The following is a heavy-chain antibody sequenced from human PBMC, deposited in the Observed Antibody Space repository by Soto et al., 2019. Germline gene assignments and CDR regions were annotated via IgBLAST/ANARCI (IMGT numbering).Heavy chain of an antibody. Sequence: EVQLLESGGDLVQPGGSLRLSCVASGFTFSSYGMRWVRQAPGKGLEWVASISGSGGTTFYADSVKGRFTISRDNSQNTLFLQMNSLRADDTAVYFCTKGQISMVPGATFSFHFDYWGQGTLVTVSS. CDR3: TKGQISMVPGATFSFHFDY. CDR2: ISGSGGTT. CDR1: GFTFSSYG. D-gene: IGHD3-10*01. J-gene: IGHJ4*02. V-gene: IGHV3-23*01.